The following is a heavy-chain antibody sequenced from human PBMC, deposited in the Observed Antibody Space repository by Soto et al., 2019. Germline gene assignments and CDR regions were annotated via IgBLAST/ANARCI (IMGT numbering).Heavy chain of an antibody. D-gene: IGHD3-10*01. CDR3: VKASYGSGSYYNPFDY. J-gene: IGHJ4*02. Sequence: GGSLRLSCSASGFTFNNFAMYWVRQAPGKGLEYVSAISSSGGSTYFADSVKGRFTISRDNSKNTLYLQMSSLRAEDTAVYYCVKASYGSGSYYNPFDYWGQGTLVTVSS. V-gene: IGHV3-64D*06. CDR1: GFTFNNFA. CDR2: ISSSGGST.